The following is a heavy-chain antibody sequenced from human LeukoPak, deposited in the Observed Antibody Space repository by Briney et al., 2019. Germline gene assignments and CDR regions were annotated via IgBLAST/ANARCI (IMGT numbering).Heavy chain of an antibody. CDR1: GGSISSGSYY. CDR3: ASGKSIAVNY. V-gene: IGHV4-61*02. CDR2: IYTSGST. Sequence: SETLSLTCTVSGGSISSGSYYWSWIRQPAGKGLEWIGRIYTSGSTNYNPSLKSRVTISVDTSKNQFSLKLSSVTAADTAVYYCASGKSIAVNYWGQGTLVTVSS. J-gene: IGHJ4*02. D-gene: IGHD6-19*01.